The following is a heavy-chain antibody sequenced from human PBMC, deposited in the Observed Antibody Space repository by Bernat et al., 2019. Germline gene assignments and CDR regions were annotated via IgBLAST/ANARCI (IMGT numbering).Heavy chain of an antibody. CDR3: ARARPMITFGGVIAT. V-gene: IGHV4-34*01. D-gene: IGHD3-16*02. J-gene: IGHJ5*02. Sequence: QVQLQQWGAGLLKPSETLSLTCAVYGGSFSGYYWSWIRQPPGKGLEWIGEINHSGSTNYNPSLKSRVTISVDTSKNQFSLKLSSVTAADTAVYYCARARPMITFGGVIATWGQGTLVTVS. CDR1: GGSFSGYY. CDR2: INHSGST.